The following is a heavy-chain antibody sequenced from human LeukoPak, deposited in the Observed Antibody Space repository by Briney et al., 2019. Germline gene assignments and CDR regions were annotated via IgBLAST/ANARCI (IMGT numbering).Heavy chain of an antibody. CDR2: FDPEDGET. D-gene: IGHD6-13*01. CDR1: GYTLTELS. V-gene: IGHV1-24*01. CDR3: ATGVSSPGDY. Sequence: ASMKVSCKVSGYTLTELSMHWVRQAPGKGLEWMGGFDPEDGETIYAQKFQGRVAMTEDTSTDTAYMELSSLRSEDTAVYYCATGVSSPGDYWGQGTLVTVSS. J-gene: IGHJ4*02.